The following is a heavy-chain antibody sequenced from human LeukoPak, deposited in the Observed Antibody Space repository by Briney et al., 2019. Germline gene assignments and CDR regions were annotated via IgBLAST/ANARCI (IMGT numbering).Heavy chain of an antibody. D-gene: IGHD3-22*01. Sequence: TASETLSLTCIVSGGSISSYYWSWIRQPPGKGLEWIGYIYYTGSTNYNPSLKSRVTISLDTSNNQFSLRLSSATAADTAVYYCARYDYDWFLDYWGQGTLVTVSS. V-gene: IGHV4-59*01. CDR1: GGSISSYY. CDR3: ARYDYDWFLDY. J-gene: IGHJ4*02. CDR2: IYYTGST.